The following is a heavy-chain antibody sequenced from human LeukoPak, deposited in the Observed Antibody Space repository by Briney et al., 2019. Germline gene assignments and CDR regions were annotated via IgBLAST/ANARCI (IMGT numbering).Heavy chain of an antibody. V-gene: IGHV3-30-3*01. CDR3: ARGELWLDY. Sequence: GGSLRLSCAASGFTFSSYAMHWVRQAPGKGLEWVAVISYDGSNKYYADSVKGRFTISRDNSKNTLCLQMNSLRAEDTAVYYCARGELWLDYWGQGTLVTVSS. CDR1: GFTFSSYA. D-gene: IGHD3-10*01. CDR2: ISYDGSNK. J-gene: IGHJ4*02.